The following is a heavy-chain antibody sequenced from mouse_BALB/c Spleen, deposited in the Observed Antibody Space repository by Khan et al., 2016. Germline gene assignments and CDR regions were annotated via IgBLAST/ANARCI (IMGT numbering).Heavy chain of an antibody. V-gene: IGHV3-2*02. CDR2: ISYSGST. CDR3: ARYYYGSSYFDY. J-gene: IGHJ2*01. D-gene: IGHD1-1*01. Sequence: EVQLVESGPGLVKPSQSLSLTCTVTGYSITSDYAWNWIRQFPGNKLEWMGYISYSGSTSYNPSLKSRISITRDTSKNQFFLQLNSVTTEDTATYYGARYYYGSSYFDYWGQGTTLTVSS. CDR1: GYSITSDYA.